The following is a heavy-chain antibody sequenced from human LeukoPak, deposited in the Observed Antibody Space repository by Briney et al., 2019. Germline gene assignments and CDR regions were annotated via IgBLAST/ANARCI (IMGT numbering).Heavy chain of an antibody. Sequence: SETLSLTCTVSSGSISSYYWSWIRQPAGKGLEYIGHIYTSGSANYNPSLKSRVTISVDTSNNQFSLKVTSVTAADTAVYYCTRGPYFYYFDSWGQGTLVTVSS. CDR3: TRGPYFYYFDS. J-gene: IGHJ5*01. CDR2: IYTSGSA. CDR1: SGSISSYY. D-gene: IGHD3-22*01. V-gene: IGHV4-4*07.